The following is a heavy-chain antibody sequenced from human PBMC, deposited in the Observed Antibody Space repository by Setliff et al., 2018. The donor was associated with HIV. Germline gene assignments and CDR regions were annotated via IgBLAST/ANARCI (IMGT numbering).Heavy chain of an antibody. J-gene: IGHJ6*03. D-gene: IGHD2-2*01. Sequence: SETLSLTCTVSGGSISSGYYYWGWIRQPPGKGLEWIGTIYYSGSKSRVTISVDTSKNQFSLKLSSVTAADTAVYYCARTKDCSNTSCPGTHYYYYMDVWGKGTTVTVS. V-gene: IGHV4-39*01. CDR3: ARTKDCSNTSCPGTHYYYYMDV. CDR1: GGSISSGYYY. CDR2: IYYSGS.